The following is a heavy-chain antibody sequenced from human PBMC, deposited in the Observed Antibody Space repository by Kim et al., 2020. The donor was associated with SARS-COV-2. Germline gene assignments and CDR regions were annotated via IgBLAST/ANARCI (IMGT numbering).Heavy chain of an antibody. D-gene: IGHD3-22*01. V-gene: IGHV3-33*01. CDR2: IWYDGSNK. CDR3: ARALGPLLPNFGHFDY. CDR1: GFTFSSYG. Sequence: GGSLRLSCAASGFTFSSYGMHWVRQAPGKGLEWVAVIWYDGSNKYYADSVKGRFTISRDNSKNTLYLQMNSLRAEDTAVYYCARALGPLLPNFGHFDYWGQGTLVTVSS. J-gene: IGHJ4*02.